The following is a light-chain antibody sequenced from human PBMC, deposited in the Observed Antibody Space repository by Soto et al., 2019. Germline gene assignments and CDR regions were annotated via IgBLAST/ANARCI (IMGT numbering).Light chain of an antibody. J-gene: IGKJ1*01. CDR2: GAS. CDR3: QQYFEWPPMT. Sequence: EVLMTQSPATLSLSPGEGATLSCWASETVATNLAWYQQKPGQAPRLLISGASTRAAGISDRFRGSGSGTEFTLTISSLRSEDSAIYYCQQYFEWPPMTFGQGTKVEI. CDR1: ETVATN. V-gene: IGKV3-15*01.